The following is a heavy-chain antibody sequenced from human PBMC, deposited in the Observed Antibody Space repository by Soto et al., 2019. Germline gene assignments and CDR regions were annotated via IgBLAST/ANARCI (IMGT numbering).Heavy chain of an antibody. CDR1: GDSVSRDSAA. CDR3: ARGSWDDVSGHYYIDV. D-gene: IGHD5-12*01. Sequence: QVQLQQSGPGLVKPSQSLSLTCAISGDSVSRDSAAWNWIRQTPSRGLEWLGRIYYRSKWLNTYEVSVNSRITISPDTSKYQFSLQLSSVTPEDTAVYYCARGSWDDVSGHYYIDVWDEGTTVTVSS. J-gene: IGHJ6*03. CDR2: IYYRSKWLN. V-gene: IGHV6-1*02.